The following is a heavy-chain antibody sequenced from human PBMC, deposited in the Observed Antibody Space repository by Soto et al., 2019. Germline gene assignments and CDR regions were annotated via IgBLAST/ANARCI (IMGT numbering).Heavy chain of an antibody. CDR1: GITFSTYA. J-gene: IGHJ6*02. Sequence: GGSLRLSTAASGITFSTYAMSWVRRAPGKGLEWVSTIGSNGADKQYADFVKGRFTVSRDSSKSTLSLQMNSLRAEDTAVYYCAADYLRHNSLNGYYYSYGMDVWGQGTTVTVSS. D-gene: IGHD4-17*01. CDR2: IGSNGADK. CDR3: AADYLRHNSLNGYYYSYGMDV. V-gene: IGHV3-23*01.